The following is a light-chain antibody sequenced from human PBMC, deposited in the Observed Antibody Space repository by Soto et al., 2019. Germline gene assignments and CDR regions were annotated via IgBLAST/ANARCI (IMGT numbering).Light chain of an antibody. CDR3: SSYTSSSIGV. J-gene: IGLJ1*01. Sequence: QSALTQPASVSGSPGQSITISCTGTSSDVGGYNYVSWYQQHPGKAPKLMIYDVSNRPSGVSNRFSGSKSGNTASLTISGLKAEDEADYYCSSYTSSSIGVFGTGTKLTVL. CDR1: SSDVGGYNY. V-gene: IGLV2-14*01. CDR2: DVS.